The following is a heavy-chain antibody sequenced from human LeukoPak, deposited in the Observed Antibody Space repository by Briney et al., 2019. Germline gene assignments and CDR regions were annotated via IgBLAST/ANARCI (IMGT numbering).Heavy chain of an antibody. J-gene: IGHJ3*02. D-gene: IGHD3-16*01. CDR2: IIPILGIA. CDR3: ARDRGRGGLISAFDI. V-gene: IGHV1-69*04. Sequence: GASVKVSCKASGGTFSSYAISWVRQAPGQGLEWMGRIIPILGIANYAQKFQGRVTITADKSTSTAYMELSSLRSEDTAVYYCARDRGRGGLISAFDIWGQGTMVTVSS. CDR1: GGTFSSYA.